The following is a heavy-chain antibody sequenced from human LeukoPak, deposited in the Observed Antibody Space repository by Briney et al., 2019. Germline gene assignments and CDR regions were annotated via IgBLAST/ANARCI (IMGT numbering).Heavy chain of an antibody. J-gene: IGHJ4*02. CDR3: ARNLGSGWYEAGSYFDY. D-gene: IGHD6-19*01. CDR1: GFTFDDYG. CDR2: INWNGGST. Sequence: GGSLRLSCAASGFTFDDYGMSWVRQAPGKGLEWVSGINWNGGSTGYADSVKGRSTISRDNAKNSLYLQMNSLRAEDTALYYCARNLGSGWYEAGSYFDYRGQGTLVTVSS. V-gene: IGHV3-20*04.